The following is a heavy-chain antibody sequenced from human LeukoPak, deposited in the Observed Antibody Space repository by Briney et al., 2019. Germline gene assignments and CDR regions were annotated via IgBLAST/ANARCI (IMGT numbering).Heavy chain of an antibody. D-gene: IGHD2-2*01. V-gene: IGHV3-9*01. Sequence: PGGSLRLSCAASGFTFDDYAMHWVRQAPGKGLEWVSGISWNSGSIGYADSVKGRFTISRDNSKNTLHLQMNSLSAEDTAVYYCAKGVDGYCSSASCYAYDYRGQGTLVTVSS. CDR3: AKGVDGYCSSASCYAYDY. J-gene: IGHJ4*02. CDR1: GFTFDDYA. CDR2: ISWNSGSI.